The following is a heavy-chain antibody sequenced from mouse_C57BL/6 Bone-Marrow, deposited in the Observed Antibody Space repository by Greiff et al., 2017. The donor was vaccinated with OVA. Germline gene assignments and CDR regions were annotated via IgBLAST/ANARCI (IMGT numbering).Heavy chain of an antibody. CDR2: ISTGSGST. V-gene: IGHV5-12*01. CDR1: GFTFSDYY. J-gene: IGHJ3*01. D-gene: IGHD1-1*01. CDR3: AGETTVEGTYAY. Sequence: EVHLVESGGGLVQPGGSLKLSCAASGFTFSDYYMYWVRQTPEKRLEWVAYISTGSGSTYYPDTVKGRFTISSDNAKNTLYLQMSRLKSEDTAMYYGAGETTVEGTYAYWGQGTLVTVSA.